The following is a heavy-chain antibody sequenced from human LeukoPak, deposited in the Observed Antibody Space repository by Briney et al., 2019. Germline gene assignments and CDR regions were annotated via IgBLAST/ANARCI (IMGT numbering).Heavy chain of an antibody. D-gene: IGHD6-13*01. Sequence: GGSLRLSCAASGFTFDDYAMHWVRQAPGKGLEWVSGFSWNSGSIGYADSVKGRFTISRDNAKNSLYLQMNSLRAEDTALYYCAKDQIAAAGPPDAFDIWGQGTMVTVSS. CDR1: GFTFDDYA. CDR2: FSWNSGSI. V-gene: IGHV3-9*01. J-gene: IGHJ3*02. CDR3: AKDQIAAAGPPDAFDI.